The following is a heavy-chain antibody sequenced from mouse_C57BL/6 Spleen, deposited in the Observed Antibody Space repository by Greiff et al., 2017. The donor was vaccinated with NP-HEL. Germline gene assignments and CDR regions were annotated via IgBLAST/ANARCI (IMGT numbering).Heavy chain of an antibody. D-gene: IGHD2-1*01. Sequence: QVQLQQSGPELVKPGASVKISCKASGYAFSSSWLNWVKQRPGKGLEWIGRIYPGDGDTNYNGKFKGKATLTADKSSSTAYMQLSSLTSEDSAVYFCARLWYPYYYAMDYWGQGTSVTVSS. J-gene: IGHJ4*01. CDR2: IYPGDGDT. CDR3: ARLWYPYYYAMDY. CDR1: GYAFSSSW. V-gene: IGHV1-82*01.